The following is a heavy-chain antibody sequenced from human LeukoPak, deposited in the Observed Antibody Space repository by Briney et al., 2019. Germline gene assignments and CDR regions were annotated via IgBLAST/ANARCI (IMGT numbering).Heavy chain of an antibody. D-gene: IGHD3-22*01. J-gene: IGHJ5*02. CDR1: GGSFSGYY. V-gene: IGHV4-34*01. CDR3: ARGHCRYYDSSGYRNWFDP. Sequence: SETLSLTCAVYGGSFSGYYWSWLRQPPGKGLEWIGEINHSGSTNYNPSLKSRVTISVDTSKNQFSLKLSSVTAADTAVYYCARGHCRYYDSSGYRNWFDPWGQGTLVTVSS. CDR2: INHSGST.